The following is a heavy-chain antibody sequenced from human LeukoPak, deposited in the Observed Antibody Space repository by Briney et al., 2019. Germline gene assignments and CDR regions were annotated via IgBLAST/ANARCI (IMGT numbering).Heavy chain of an antibody. V-gene: IGHV4-59*01. CDR2: IYYSGST. Sequence: SETLSLTCTVSGGSISSYYWSWIRQPPGKGLEWIGYIYYSGSTNYNPSLKSRVTISVDASKNQFSLKLSSVTAADTAVYYCARDRYDILTGSGHDAFDIWGQGTMVTVSS. CDR3: ARDRYDILTGSGHDAFDI. J-gene: IGHJ3*02. CDR1: GGSISSYY. D-gene: IGHD3-9*01.